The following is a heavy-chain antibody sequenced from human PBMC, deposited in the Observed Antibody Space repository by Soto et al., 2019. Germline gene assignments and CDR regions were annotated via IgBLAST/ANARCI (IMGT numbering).Heavy chain of an antibody. Sequence: VQLVESGGGEVQPGRSLRLSCAASGFKYTHFALHWVRQAPGKGLEWVAIISYDGSDKYYADSVKGRFVVSRDNPKNTLYLEMNSLRPEDPAVYFCARRAWDSYYAIDVWGQGTTVTVFS. V-gene: IGHV3-30*09. CDR1: GFKYTHFA. CDR3: ARRAWDSYYAIDV. CDR2: ISYDGSDK. D-gene: IGHD3-22*01. J-gene: IGHJ6*02.